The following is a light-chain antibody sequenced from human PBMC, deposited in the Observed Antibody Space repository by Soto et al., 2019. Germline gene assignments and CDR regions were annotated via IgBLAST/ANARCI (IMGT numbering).Light chain of an antibody. CDR3: QQYGGSPFT. CDR2: GAS. J-gene: IGKJ2*01. CDR1: QSIFNNY. Sequence: EIVLTQSPGTLSLSPRERATLSCRASQSIFNNYLAWYQQKPGQAPRLLVYGASFRATGIPVRFSGSGSGTDFTFTISRLEPEDFAVYYCQQYGGSPFTFGQGTRLEIK. V-gene: IGKV3-20*01.